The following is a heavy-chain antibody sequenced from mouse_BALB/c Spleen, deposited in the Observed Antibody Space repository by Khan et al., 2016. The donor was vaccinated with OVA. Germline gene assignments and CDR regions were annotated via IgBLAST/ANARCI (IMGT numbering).Heavy chain of an antibody. CDR3: ARNGPSYGFDVVSYFDY. D-gene: IGHD2-2*01. CDR1: GFSLTSYG. J-gene: IGHJ2*01. V-gene: IGHV2-2*02. Sequence: QVQLKESGPGLVQPSQSLSITCTVSGFSLTSYGVHWVRQSPGKGLEWLGVIWSGGSTDYNTAFISRLSISKDNSKSQVFFKMNSLQTNDTAIYYCARNGPSYGFDVVSYFDYWGQGTTLTVSS. CDR2: IWSGGST.